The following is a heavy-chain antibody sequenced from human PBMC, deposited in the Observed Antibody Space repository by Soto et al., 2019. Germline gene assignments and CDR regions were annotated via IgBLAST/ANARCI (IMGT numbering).Heavy chain of an antibody. J-gene: IGHJ6*02. V-gene: IGHV3-30*18. CDR2: ISYDGSNK. CDR1: GFTFSSYG. Sequence: GGALRLSCSSSGFTFSSYGMHWVRQAPGKGLEWVAVISYDGSNKYYADSVKGRFTISRDNSKNTLYLQMNSLRAEDTAVYYCAKDVVVGATPGLGDYYYYYGTDVWGQGTTVTVSS. D-gene: IGHD1-26*01. CDR3: AKDVVVGATPGLGDYYYYYGTDV.